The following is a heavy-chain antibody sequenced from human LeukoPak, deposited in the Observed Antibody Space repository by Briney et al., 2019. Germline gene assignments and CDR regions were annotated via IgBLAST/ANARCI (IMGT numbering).Heavy chain of an antibody. D-gene: IGHD5-12*01. Sequence: SVTVSFKTSGYTFTNYDISWVRQAPGQGLEWMGRIIPILGIANYAQKFQGRVTITADKSTSTAYMELSSLRSEDTAVYYCAREAGYSGYESRIWGQGTMVTVSS. CDR1: GYTFTNYD. CDR2: IIPILGIA. CDR3: AREAGYSGYESRI. V-gene: IGHV1-69*04. J-gene: IGHJ3*02.